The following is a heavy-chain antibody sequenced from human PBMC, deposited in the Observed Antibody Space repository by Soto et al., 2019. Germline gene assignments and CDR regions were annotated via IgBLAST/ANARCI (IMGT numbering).Heavy chain of an antibody. J-gene: IGHJ6*02. CDR2: IYHSGST. CDR1: GGSISSSNW. CDR3: ARGSSGCTNGVCWIYYYGMDV. Sequence: LSLTCAVSGGSISSSNWWSWVRQPPGKGLEWIGEIYHSGSTNYNPSLKSRVTISVDKSKNQFSLKLSSVTAADTAVYYCARGSSGCTNGVCWIYYYGMDVWGQGTTVTVSS. V-gene: IGHV4-4*02. D-gene: IGHD2-8*01.